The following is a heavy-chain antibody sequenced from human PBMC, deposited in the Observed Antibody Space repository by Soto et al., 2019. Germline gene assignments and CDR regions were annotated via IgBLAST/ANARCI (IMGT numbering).Heavy chain of an antibody. D-gene: IGHD3-16*02. CDR3: ATLPFRGLRLGELSPDY. J-gene: IGHJ4*02. V-gene: IGHV3-21*01. CDR2: ISSSSSYI. CDR1: GFTFSSYS. Sequence: EVQLVESGGGLVKPGGSLRLSCAASGFTFSSYSMNWVRQAPGKGLEWVSSISSSSSYIYYADSVKGRFTISRDNAKNSLYLQMNSLRAEDTAVYYCATLPFRGLRLGELSPDYWGQGTLVTVSS.